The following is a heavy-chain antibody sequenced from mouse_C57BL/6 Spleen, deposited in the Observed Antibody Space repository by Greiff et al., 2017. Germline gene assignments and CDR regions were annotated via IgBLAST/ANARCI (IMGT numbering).Heavy chain of an antibody. J-gene: IGHJ2*01. Sequence: QVQLKQPGAELVKPGASVKLSCKASGYTFTSYWMQWVKQRPGQGLEWIGEIDPSDSYTNYNQKFKGKATLTVDTSSSTAYMQLSSLTSEDSAVYYCARDITTDYWGQGTTLTVSS. CDR1: GYTFTSYW. CDR2: IDPSDSYT. D-gene: IGHD1-2*01. V-gene: IGHV1-50*01. CDR3: ARDITTDY.